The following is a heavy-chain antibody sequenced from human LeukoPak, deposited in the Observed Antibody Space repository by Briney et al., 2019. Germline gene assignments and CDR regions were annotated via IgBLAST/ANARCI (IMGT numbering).Heavy chain of an antibody. CDR2: ISDNAVNT. CDR1: GFTFSTYA. Sequence: GGSLRLSCAASGFTFSTYAMSWIRQAPGEGLEWVSTISDNAVNTFYAEPVKGRFSISRDNSKNTLCLQMNSLTVDDTAVYYCTRGXSXIWQQTSAWGQGILVTVS. J-gene: IGHJ4*02. CDR3: TRGXSXIWQQTSA. D-gene: IGHD6-13*01. V-gene: IGHV3-23*01.